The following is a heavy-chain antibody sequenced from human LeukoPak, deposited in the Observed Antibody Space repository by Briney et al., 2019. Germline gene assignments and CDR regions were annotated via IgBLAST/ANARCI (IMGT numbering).Heavy chain of an antibody. CDR1: AFIFSGHW. J-gene: IGHJ4*02. CDR3: AKQLGYCSDGSCYFPY. V-gene: IGHV3-23*01. CDR2: ISNNGGYT. D-gene: IGHD2-15*01. Sequence: GGSLRLSCEGSAFIFSGHWMNWVRQAPGKGLEWVSAISNNGGYTYYADSVRGRFTISRDNSKSTLCLQMNSLRAEDTAVYYCAKQLGYCSDGSCYFPYWGQGTLVTVSS.